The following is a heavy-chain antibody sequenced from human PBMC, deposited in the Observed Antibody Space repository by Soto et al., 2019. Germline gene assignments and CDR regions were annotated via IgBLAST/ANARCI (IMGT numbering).Heavy chain of an antibody. V-gene: IGHV1-18*01. CDR1: GYTFTSYG. CDR3: ASGWFGEFVYQFDY. CDR2: ISAYNGNT. Sequence: QVQLVQSGAEVKKPGASVKVSCKPSGYTFTSYGITWVRQAPGQGLAWMGWISAYNGNTNYAQKFQGRVTMTTDTSTSTAYMGRRSLGSDDTAVYYCASGWFGEFVYQFDYWGQGPLVTVSS. J-gene: IGHJ4*02. D-gene: IGHD3-10*01.